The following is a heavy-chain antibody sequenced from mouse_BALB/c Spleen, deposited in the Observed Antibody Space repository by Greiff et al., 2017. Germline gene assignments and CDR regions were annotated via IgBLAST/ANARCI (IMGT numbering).Heavy chain of an antibody. Sequence: EVQLQQSGPGLVKPSQSLSLTCTVTGYSITSDYAWNWIRQFPGNKLEWMGYISYSGSTSYNPSLKSRISITRDTSKNQFFLQLNSVTTEDTATYYCAFYYRYGFDYWGQGTTLTVSS. D-gene: IGHD2-14*01. CDR2: ISYSGST. CDR3: AFYYRYGFDY. V-gene: IGHV3-2*02. J-gene: IGHJ2*01. CDR1: GYSITSDYA.